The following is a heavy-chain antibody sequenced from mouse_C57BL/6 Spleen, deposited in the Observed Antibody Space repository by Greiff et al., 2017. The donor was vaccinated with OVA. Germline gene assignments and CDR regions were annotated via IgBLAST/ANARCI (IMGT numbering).Heavy chain of an antibody. Sequence: EVKLVESGGGLVKPGGSLKLSCAASGFTFTSYSMSWVRQTPEKRLEWVATISGGGGNTNYPDSVTGRFTLSRDNAKNTLYLQMSSLRSEDTALYYCARNSNYWYFDVWGTGTTVTVSS. V-gene: IGHV5-9*01. J-gene: IGHJ1*03. CDR2: ISGGGGNT. CDR3: ARNSNYWYFDV. CDR1: GFTFTSYS. D-gene: IGHD2-5*01.